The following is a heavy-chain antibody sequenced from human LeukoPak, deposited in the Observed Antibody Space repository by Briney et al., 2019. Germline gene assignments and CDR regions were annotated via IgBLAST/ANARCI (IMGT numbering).Heavy chain of an antibody. J-gene: IGHJ5*02. V-gene: IGHV1-18*01. Sequence: VASVTVSCTASGYTFTSYGISWVRQAPGQGLEWMGWISASQKLQGRVTMTTDTSTSTAYMELRSLRSDDTAVYYCARAYCGGDCYSWLDNWFDPGGQGTLVTVS. CDR3: ARAYCGGDCYSWLDNWFDP. D-gene: IGHD2-21*02. CDR2: ISA. CDR1: GYTFTSYG.